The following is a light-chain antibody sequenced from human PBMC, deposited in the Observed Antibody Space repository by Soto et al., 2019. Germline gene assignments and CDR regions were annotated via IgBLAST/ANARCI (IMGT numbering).Light chain of an antibody. CDR2: GAS. Sequence: EIVLTQSPGTLSLSPGERATISCRASESVIKYLAWYQQKPGQAPRLLIHGASGRATGIPDRFSGSGSGTDFTLTINRLEPEDFAVYYCKQYSSSPPITFGQGTRLEIK. CDR3: KQYSSSPPIT. V-gene: IGKV3-20*01. CDR1: ESVIKY. J-gene: IGKJ5*01.